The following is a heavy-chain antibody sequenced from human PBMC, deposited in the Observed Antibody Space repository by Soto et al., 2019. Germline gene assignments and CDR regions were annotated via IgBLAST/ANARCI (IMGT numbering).Heavy chain of an antibody. Sequence: GGSLRLSCAASGFTFSSYAMSWVRQAPGKGLEWVSAISGSGGSTYYADSVKGRFTISRDNSKNTLYLQMNSLRAEDTAVYYCAKRRAGVYSGYDHYYYMDVWGKGTTVTVSS. CDR3: AKRRAGVYSGYDHYYYMDV. D-gene: IGHD5-12*01. CDR2: ISGSGGST. V-gene: IGHV3-23*01. J-gene: IGHJ6*03. CDR1: GFTFSSYA.